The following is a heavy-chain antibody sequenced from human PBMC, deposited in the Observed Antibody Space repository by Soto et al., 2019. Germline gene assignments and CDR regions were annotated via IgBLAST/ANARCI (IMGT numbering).Heavy chain of an antibody. Sequence: QVQLQQWGAGLLKPSETLSLTCAVYGGSFSGYYWSWIRQPPGKGLEWIGEINHSGSTNYNPSLKTRVTIPADTSKNQFSLQLSSVTAADTAVYYCARGRSSSSFISYYYYMDVWGKGTKVTVSS. CDR2: INHSGST. CDR3: ARGRSSSSFISYYYYMDV. J-gene: IGHJ6*03. CDR1: GGSFSGYY. D-gene: IGHD6-6*01. V-gene: IGHV4-34*01.